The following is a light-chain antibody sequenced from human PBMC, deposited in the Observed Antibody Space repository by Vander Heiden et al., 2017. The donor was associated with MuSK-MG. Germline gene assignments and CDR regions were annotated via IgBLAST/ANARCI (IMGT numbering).Light chain of an antibody. J-gene: IGKJ4*01. CDR2: KAS. CDR3: QHDHNYPPT. Sequence: DIQMTQSSSTLSASVGDRVTITCRASQSINTWLAWYQQKPGKAPKLLIYKASSLESGVPSRFSGSGFGTEFTLTISSLQPDDFATYYCQHDHNYPPTFGGGTTVEIK. V-gene: IGKV1-5*03. CDR1: QSINTW.